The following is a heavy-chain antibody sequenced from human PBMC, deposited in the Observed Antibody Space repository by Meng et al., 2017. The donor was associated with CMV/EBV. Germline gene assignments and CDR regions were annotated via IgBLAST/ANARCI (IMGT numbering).Heavy chain of an antibody. CDR2: IYWDDDK. J-gene: IGHJ4*02. CDR3: ARIAAAGRFDY. V-gene: IGHV2-5*02. D-gene: IGHD6-13*01. Sequence: ISVEDVCPTLVKPQQSLTLPCSFSGFSLSTSVVGVGWIRQPPGKALEWLALIYWDDDKRYSPSLKSRLTITKDTSKNQVVLTMTNMDPVDTATYYCARIAAAGRFDYWGQGTLVTVSS. CDR1: GFSLSTSVVG.